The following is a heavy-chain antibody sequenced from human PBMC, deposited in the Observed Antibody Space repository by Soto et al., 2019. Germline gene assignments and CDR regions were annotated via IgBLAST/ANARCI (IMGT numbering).Heavy chain of an antibody. D-gene: IGHD3-22*01. CDR2: SDYSGRT. CDR3: ARDLSGGYDSYYFDY. Sequence: SETLSLTCPVSGYLISSGYYWGWVRQTPGKGLEWLGSSDYSGRTYKNPSLKSRVSASVNLSKNQFSLNLRSVTAADTAVYFCARDLSGGYDSYYFDYWGQGTLVTVSS. V-gene: IGHV4-38-2*02. J-gene: IGHJ4*02. CDR1: GYLISSGYY.